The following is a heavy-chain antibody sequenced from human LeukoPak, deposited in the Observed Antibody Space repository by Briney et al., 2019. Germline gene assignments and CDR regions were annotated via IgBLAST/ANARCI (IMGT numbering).Heavy chain of an antibody. J-gene: IGHJ5*02. CDR3: ASLFREWFDP. CDR1: GGSISSYY. V-gene: IGHV4-59*08. Sequence: SETLSLTCTVSGGSISSYYWSWIRQPPGKGLEWIGYIYYSGSTNYNPSLKSRVTISVDTSKNQFSLKLSSVTAADTAVYYCASLFREWFDPWGQGTLVTVSS. D-gene: IGHD3-10*01. CDR2: IYYSGST.